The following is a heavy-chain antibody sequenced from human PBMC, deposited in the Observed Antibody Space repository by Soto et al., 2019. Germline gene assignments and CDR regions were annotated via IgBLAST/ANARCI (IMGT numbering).Heavy chain of an antibody. D-gene: IGHD4-17*01. J-gene: IGHJ3*01. CDR2: IAGSGVGT. CDR3: TRDPNGDHIGAFDF. V-gene: IGHV3-23*01. Sequence: EVQVLESGGGLVQPGGSLRLSCADPEFTFSTYAMTWVRQAPGGRLEWVSSIAGSGVGTSYADPVKGRFTVSRDNSKDTLFLRMNSLRVKDTAIYYCTRDPNGDHIGAFDFWGQGIMVTVSS. CDR1: EFTFSTYA.